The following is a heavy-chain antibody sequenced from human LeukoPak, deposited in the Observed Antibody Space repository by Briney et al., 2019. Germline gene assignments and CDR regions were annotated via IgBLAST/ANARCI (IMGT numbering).Heavy chain of an antibody. Sequence: GGSLRLSCAASGFPVSSNYMSWVRQAPGKGLEWVSVIYSGGTTHYADSVKGRSTISTDNSKNTLYLQMNTLRAEDTAVYYCARVAPGDYFNYWGQGTLVTVSS. CDR1: GFPVSSNY. J-gene: IGHJ4*02. CDR3: ARVAPGDYFNY. CDR2: IYSGGTT. V-gene: IGHV3-66*01. D-gene: IGHD3-10*01.